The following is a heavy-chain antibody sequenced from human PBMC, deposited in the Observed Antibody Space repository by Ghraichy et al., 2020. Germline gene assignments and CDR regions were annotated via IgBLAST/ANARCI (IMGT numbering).Heavy chain of an antibody. V-gene: IGHV1-8*01. CDR3: ARSHKPAAIFWFDP. D-gene: IGHD2-2*01. CDR1: GYTFTSYD. Sequence: ASVKVSCKASGYTFTSYDINWVRQATGQGLEWMGWMNPNSGNTGYAQKFQGRVTMTRNTSISTAYMELSSLRSEDTAVYYCARSHKPAAIFWFDPWGQGTLVTVSS. CDR2: MNPNSGNT. J-gene: IGHJ5*02.